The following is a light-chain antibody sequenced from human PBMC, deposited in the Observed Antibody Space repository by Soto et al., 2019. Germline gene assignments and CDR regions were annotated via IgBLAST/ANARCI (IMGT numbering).Light chain of an antibody. CDR2: EVS. Sequence: QSAVTHPPSASGSRGQSVTIFCTGTSNDVGGYNYVSWYRQHPGKAPKLMIYEVSKRPSGVPDRFSGSKSGNTASLTVSGLQAEDEADYYCSSFAGSNILYVFGSGTKVTVL. J-gene: IGLJ1*01. CDR1: SNDVGGYNY. CDR3: SSFAGSNILYV. V-gene: IGLV2-8*01.